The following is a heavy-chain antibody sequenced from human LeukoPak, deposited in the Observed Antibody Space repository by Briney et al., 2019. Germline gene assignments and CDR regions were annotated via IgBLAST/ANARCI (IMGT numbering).Heavy chain of an antibody. CDR2: IYTSGST. V-gene: IGHV4-4*09. D-gene: IGHD5-18*01. CDR3: ARQIYSYGPRNWFDP. CDR1: GGSISSYY. J-gene: IGHJ5*02. Sequence: SETLSPTCTVSGGSISSYYWSWIRQPPGKGLEWIGYIYTSGSTNYNPSLKSRVTISVDTSKNQFSLKLSSVTAADTAVYYCARQIYSYGPRNWFDPWGQGTLVTVSS.